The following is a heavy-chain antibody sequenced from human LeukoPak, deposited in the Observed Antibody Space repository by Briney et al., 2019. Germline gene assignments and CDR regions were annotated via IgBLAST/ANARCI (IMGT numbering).Heavy chain of an antibody. CDR1: GFTFSSYA. CDR2: IARDGKDK. J-gene: IGHJ4*02. V-gene: IGHV3-30*04. CDR3: ARDVAASAVYYFDY. Sequence: PGGSLRLSCAASGFTFSSYAMHWVRQAPGKGPEWVTVIARDGKDKHHADSVKGRFTISRDNSKNTLYLQMNSLRTGDTAVYYCARDVAASAVYYFDYWGQGTLVTVSS. D-gene: IGHD3-16*01.